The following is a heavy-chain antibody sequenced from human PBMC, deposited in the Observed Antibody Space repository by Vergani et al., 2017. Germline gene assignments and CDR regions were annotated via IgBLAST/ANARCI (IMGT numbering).Heavy chain of an antibody. J-gene: IGHJ6*02. CDR2: ISAYNGNT. CDR3: ARDRASMVRGVKYYGMDV. CDR1: GYTFTSYG. Sequence: QVQLVQSGAEVKKPGASVRVSCKASGYTFTSYGISWVRQAPGQGLEWMGWISAYNGNTNYAQKLQGRVTMTTDTSTSTAYMELRSLRSDDTAVYYCARDRASMVRGVKYYGMDVWGQGTTVTVSS. D-gene: IGHD3-10*01. V-gene: IGHV1-18*01.